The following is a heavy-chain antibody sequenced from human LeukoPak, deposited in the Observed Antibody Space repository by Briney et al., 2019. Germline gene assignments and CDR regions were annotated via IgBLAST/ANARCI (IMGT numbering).Heavy chain of an antibody. D-gene: IGHD3-9*01. V-gene: IGHV4-34*01. CDR3: ARFYSGSYYDILTGYSYYYGMDV. Sequence: KPSETLSLTCAVYGGSFSGYYWSWIRPPPGKGLEWIGEINHSGSTNYNPSLKSRVTISVDTSKNQFSLKLSSVTAADTAVYYCARFYSGSYYDILTGYSYYYGMDVWGQGTTVTVSS. J-gene: IGHJ6*02. CDR2: INHSGST. CDR1: GGSFSGYY.